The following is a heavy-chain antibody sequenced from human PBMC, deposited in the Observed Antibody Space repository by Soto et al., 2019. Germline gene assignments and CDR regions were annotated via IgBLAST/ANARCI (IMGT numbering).Heavy chain of an antibody. CDR3: ARRWSGTDY. D-gene: IGHD3-10*01. Sequence: QVQLQESGPGLVKPSETQSLTCTVSGGSITSYYWSWIRQPPGKGLEWIGYIHNSGSTSYNPSLQSRVTISADVSKNQFSLDLRSVNAADTAVYYCARRWSGTDYWGHGTLVTVSS. V-gene: IGHV4-59*01. CDR2: IHNSGST. J-gene: IGHJ4*01. CDR1: GGSITSYY.